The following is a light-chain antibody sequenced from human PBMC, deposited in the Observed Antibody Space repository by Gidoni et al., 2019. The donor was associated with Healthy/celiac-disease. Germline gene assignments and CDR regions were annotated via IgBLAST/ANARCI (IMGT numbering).Light chain of an antibody. J-gene: IGKJ2*01. CDR1: QSVLYSSNNKNY. CDR2: WAS. Sequence: IWMPQSQDSLAGSLGGRATINCKSSQSVLYSSNNKNYLVWYQQKPGQPPQLLIYWASTRESGVPDRFSGSGSGTDFTLAISSLQAEDVAVYYCQQYYSTPPTFXXXTKLEIK. V-gene: IGKV4-1*01. CDR3: QQYYSTPPT.